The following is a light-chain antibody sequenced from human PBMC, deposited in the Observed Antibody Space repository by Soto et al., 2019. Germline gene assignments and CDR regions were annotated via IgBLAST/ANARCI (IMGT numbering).Light chain of an antibody. V-gene: IGLV2-14*03. CDR3: SSYTSSNTDV. J-gene: IGLJ1*01. CDR2: NVS. Sequence: QSALTQPASVSGSPGQSIAISCTGTSSDVGGYNSVSWYQQHPGKAPKLMIYNVSNRPSGVSDRFSGSKSGNTASLTISGVQAEDEADYYCSSYTSSNTDVFGTGTKVTVL. CDR1: SSDVGGYNS.